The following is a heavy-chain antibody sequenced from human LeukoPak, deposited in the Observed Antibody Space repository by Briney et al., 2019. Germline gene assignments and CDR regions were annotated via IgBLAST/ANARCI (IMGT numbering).Heavy chain of an antibody. Sequence: SETLSLTCAVYGGSFSGYYWSWIRQPPGKGLEWIGEINHSGSTNYNPSLKSRVTISVDTSKNQFSLKLSSVTAADTAVYYCARGRSVAPLDYWGQGTLVTVAS. CDR1: GGSFSGYY. CDR3: ARGRSVAPLDY. V-gene: IGHV4-34*01. J-gene: IGHJ4*02. D-gene: IGHD3-10*01. CDR2: INHSGST.